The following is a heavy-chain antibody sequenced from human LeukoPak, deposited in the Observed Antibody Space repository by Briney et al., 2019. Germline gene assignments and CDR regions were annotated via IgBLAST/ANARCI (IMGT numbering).Heavy chain of an antibody. J-gene: IGHJ5*02. CDR2: IWYDGSNK. D-gene: IGHD1-1*01. Sequence: GRSLRLSCAASGFTFSSYGMHWVRQAPGKGLEWVAVIWYDGSNKYYADSVKGRFTISRDNSKNTLYLQMNSLRAEDTAVYYCARDGIVSGTGTTGDWFDPWGQGTLVTVSS. CDR1: GFTFSSYG. CDR3: ARDGIVSGTGTTGDWFDP. V-gene: IGHV3-33*01.